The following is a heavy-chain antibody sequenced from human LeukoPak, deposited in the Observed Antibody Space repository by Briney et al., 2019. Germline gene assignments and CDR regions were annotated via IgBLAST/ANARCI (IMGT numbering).Heavy chain of an antibody. CDR2: MNPNSGNT. J-gene: IGHJ6*03. CDR1: GYTFTSYD. V-gene: IGHV1-8*01. Sequence: ASVKVSCKASGYTFTSYDINWVRQATGQGLEWMGWMNPNSGNTGYAQKFQGRVTMTRNTSIRTAYMELSSLRSEDTAVYYCARDGLFQLPFYYYYYMDVWGKGTTVTVS. D-gene: IGHD2-2*01. CDR3: ARDGLFQLPFYYYYYMDV.